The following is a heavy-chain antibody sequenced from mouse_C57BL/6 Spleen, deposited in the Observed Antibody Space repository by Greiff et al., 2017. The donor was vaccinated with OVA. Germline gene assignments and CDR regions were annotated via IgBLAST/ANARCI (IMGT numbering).Heavy chain of an antibody. Sequence: HVQLQPSGAELVKPGASVKLSCTASGYPFTESTIHWVKQSSGQGLSWIGWFYPGCGSIKYNEKFKDKATLTADKSSSTVYMELSRLTSEDSAVYFCARHEDVDYDDAMDYWGQGTSVTVSS. D-gene: IGHD2-4*01. J-gene: IGHJ4*01. CDR2: FYPGCGSI. CDR3: ARHEDVDYDDAMDY. CDR1: GYPFTEST. V-gene: IGHV1-62-2*01.